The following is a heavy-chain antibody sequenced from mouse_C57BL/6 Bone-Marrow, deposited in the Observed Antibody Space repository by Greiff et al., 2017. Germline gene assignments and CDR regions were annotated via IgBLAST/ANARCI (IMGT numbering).Heavy chain of an antibody. CDR1: GYSITSGYY. Sequence: EVQLVESGPGLVKPSQSLSLTCSVTGYSITSGYYWNWIRQFPGNKLEWMGYISYDGSNNYNPSLKNRISITRDTSTNQFFLKLNSVTTEDTATYYCARGNWDVGAYWGQGTLVTVSA. J-gene: IGHJ3*01. V-gene: IGHV3-6*01. D-gene: IGHD4-1*01. CDR2: ISYDGSN. CDR3: ARGNWDVGAY.